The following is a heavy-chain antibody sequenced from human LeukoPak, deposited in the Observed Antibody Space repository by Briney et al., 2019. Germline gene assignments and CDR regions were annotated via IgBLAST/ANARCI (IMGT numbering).Heavy chain of an antibody. Sequence: SETLSLTCTVSGGSISSNNYYWGWIRQPPGKGLEWIGSIYYSGITYYNPSLKSRVTISVDTSKNQFSLKVNSVTAADTAVYYCARGDCSSTICYSPMDVWGKGTTVTVSS. D-gene: IGHD2-2*01. CDR3: ARGDCSSTICYSPMDV. J-gene: IGHJ6*03. CDR1: GGSISSNNYY. V-gene: IGHV4-39*07. CDR2: IYYSGIT.